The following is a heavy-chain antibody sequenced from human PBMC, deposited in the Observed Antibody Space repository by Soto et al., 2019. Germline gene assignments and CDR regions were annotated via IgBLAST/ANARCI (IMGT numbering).Heavy chain of an antibody. J-gene: IGHJ4*02. D-gene: IGHD3-22*01. Sequence: SETLSLTCTVSGGSISSGDYYWSWIRQPPGKGLEWIGYIYYSGSTYYNPSLKSRVTISVDTSKNQFSLKLSSVTAADTAVYYCARGENYYDSSGYYPNGLDYWGQGTLVTVSS. CDR2: IYYSGST. CDR1: GGSISSGDYY. CDR3: ARGENYYDSSGYYPNGLDY. V-gene: IGHV4-30-4*01.